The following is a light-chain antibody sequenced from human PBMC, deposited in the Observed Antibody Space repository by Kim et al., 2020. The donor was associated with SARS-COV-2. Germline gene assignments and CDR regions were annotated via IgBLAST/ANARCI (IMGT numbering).Light chain of an antibody. J-gene: IGKJ5*01. CDR2: GAS. V-gene: IGKV3-20*01. CDR1: QTISSDH. CDR3: QDYGSNT. Sequence: EIALTQSPGTLSLSPGERSSLSCRASQTISSDHLAWYQHKPGQAPRLVIYGASWRATDIPDMFSGSGSGTDFTLTISRLQPEDFAVYYCQDYGSNTFGQGTRLEIK.